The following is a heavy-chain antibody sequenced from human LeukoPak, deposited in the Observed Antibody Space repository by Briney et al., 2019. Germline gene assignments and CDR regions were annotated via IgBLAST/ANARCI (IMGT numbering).Heavy chain of an antibody. Sequence: PGGSLRLSCAASGFTFSSYAMLWVRQAPGKGLEWVAVISYDGSNKYYADSVKGRFTISRDNSKNTLYLQMNSLRAEDTAVYYCARDGAYGDYLDYWGQGTLVTVSS. V-gene: IGHV3-30-3*01. CDR1: GFTFSSYA. CDR3: ARDGAYGDYLDY. CDR2: ISYDGSNK. J-gene: IGHJ4*02. D-gene: IGHD4-17*01.